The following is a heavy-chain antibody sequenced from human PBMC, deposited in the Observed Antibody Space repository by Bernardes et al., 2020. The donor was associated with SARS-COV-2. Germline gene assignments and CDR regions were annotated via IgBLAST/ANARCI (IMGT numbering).Heavy chain of an antibody. D-gene: IGHD3-10*01. Sequence: SLRLSCAASGFTFDDYAMHWVRQAPGKGLEWVSGISWNSGSIGYADSVKGRFTISRDNAKNSLYLQMNSLRAEDTALYYCAKAYYGSGSYLPVGFDYWGQGTLVTVSS. CDR1: GFTFDDYA. CDR2: ISWNSGSI. CDR3: AKAYYGSGSYLPVGFDY. V-gene: IGHV3-9*01. J-gene: IGHJ4*02.